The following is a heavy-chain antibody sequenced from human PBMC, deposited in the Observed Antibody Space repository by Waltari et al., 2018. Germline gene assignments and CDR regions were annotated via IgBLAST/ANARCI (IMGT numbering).Heavy chain of an antibody. D-gene: IGHD5-18*01. J-gene: IGHJ3*02. CDR2: MSGSGGSS. CDR1: GFTFSYYA. V-gene: IGHV3-23*04. Sequence: DAQVVESGGGLVQPGGSLRLSCAASGFTFSYYAMNWVRQAPGKGLEWVSGMSGSGGSSYYADSVKGRFTISRENSKNTLFLQMSSLRAEDTAVYYCVKEHSYGPGDGFDIWGQGTMVTVSS. CDR3: VKEHSYGPGDGFDI.